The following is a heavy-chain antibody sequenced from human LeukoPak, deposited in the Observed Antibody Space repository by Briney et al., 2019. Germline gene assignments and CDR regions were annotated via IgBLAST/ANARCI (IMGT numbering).Heavy chain of an antibody. CDR2: INHSGST. CDR1: GGSFSGYY. Sequence: PSETLSLTCAVYGGSFSGYYWSWIRQPPGKGLEWIGEINHSGSTNYNPSLKSRVTISVDTSKNQFSLKLSSVTAPDTAVYYCARGPWIQLWFGFFDYWGQGTLVTVSS. J-gene: IGHJ4*02. V-gene: IGHV4-34*01. D-gene: IGHD5-18*01. CDR3: ARGPWIQLWFGFFDY.